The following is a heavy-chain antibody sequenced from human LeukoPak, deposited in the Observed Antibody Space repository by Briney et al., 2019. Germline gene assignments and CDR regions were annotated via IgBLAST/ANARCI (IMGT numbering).Heavy chain of an antibody. CDR3: ARALWDYDSSPDRFDP. J-gene: IGHJ5*02. CDR2: IYYSGST. V-gene: IGHV4-39*07. CDR1: GGSISSSSYY. Sequence: SETLSLTCTASGGSISSSSYYWGWIRQPPGKGLEWIGSIYYSGSTYYNPSLKSRVTILVDTSKNQFSLKLSSVTAADTAVYYCARALWDYDSSPDRFDPWGQGTLVTVSS. D-gene: IGHD3-22*01.